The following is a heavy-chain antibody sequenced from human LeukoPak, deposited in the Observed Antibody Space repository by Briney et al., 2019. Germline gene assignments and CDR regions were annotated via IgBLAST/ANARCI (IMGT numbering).Heavy chain of an antibody. J-gene: IGHJ4*02. Sequence: GGSLRLSCAASGFTVSSNYMSWVRQAPGKGLEWVSVIYSGGSTYYADSVEGRFTISRDNSKNTLYLQMNSLRAEDTAVYYCARDHTTAAGSFDYWGQGTLVTVSS. CDR2: IYSGGST. V-gene: IGHV3-53*01. CDR3: ARDHTTAAGSFDY. CDR1: GFTVSSNY. D-gene: IGHD6-13*01.